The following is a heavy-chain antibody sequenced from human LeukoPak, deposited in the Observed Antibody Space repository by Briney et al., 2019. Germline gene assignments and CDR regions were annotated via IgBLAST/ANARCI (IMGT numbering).Heavy chain of an antibody. D-gene: IGHD3-9*01. Sequence: PGGSLRLSCAASGFTFSSHSMNWVRQAPGKGLEWISYISSDSTIIHYADSVKGRFTMSRDDAKSSLYLKMNRLRAEDTAIYYCAKVPRQHDNWFDPWGQGTLVTVSS. V-gene: IGHV3-48*01. CDR2: ISSDSTII. CDR1: GFTFSSHS. CDR3: AKVPRQHDNWFDP. J-gene: IGHJ5*02.